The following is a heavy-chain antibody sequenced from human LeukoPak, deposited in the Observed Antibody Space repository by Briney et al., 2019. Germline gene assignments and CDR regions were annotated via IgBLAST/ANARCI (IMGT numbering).Heavy chain of an antibody. CDR3: ARFGEHYYGSGSYYSAILDV. CDR2: INWNGGST. J-gene: IGHJ6*04. D-gene: IGHD3-10*01. V-gene: IGHV3-20*04. Sequence: GGSLRLSCAASGFTFDDYGMSWVRQAPGKGLEWVSGINWNGGSTGYADSVKGRFTISRDNAKNSLYLQMNSLRAEDTAVYYCARFGEHYYGSGSYYSAILDVWGKGTTVTVSS. CDR1: GFTFDDYG.